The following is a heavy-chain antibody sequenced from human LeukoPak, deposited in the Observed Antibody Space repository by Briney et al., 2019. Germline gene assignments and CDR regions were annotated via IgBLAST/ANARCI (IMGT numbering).Heavy chain of an antibody. V-gene: IGHV3-23*01. CDR1: GITLSNYG. CDR2: ISDSGGST. Sequence: GGSLRLSCAVSGITLSNYGMSWVRQAPGKGLEWVAGISDSGGSTNYADSMKGRFTISRDNPKNTLYLQMNSLRAEDTAVYFCAKRGVVIRVILVGFHKEAYYFDSWGQGALVTVSS. D-gene: IGHD3-22*01. J-gene: IGHJ4*02. CDR3: AKRGVVIRVILVGFHKEAYYFDS.